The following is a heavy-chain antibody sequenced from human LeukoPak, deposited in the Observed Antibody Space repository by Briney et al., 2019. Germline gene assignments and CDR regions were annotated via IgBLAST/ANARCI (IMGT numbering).Heavy chain of an antibody. CDR3: ARVGYYESSGYYEY. CDR1: GYTFTSYY. D-gene: IGHD3-22*01. J-gene: IGHJ4*02. CDR2: IDPSGGST. Sequence: ASVKVSCKASGYTFTSYYMHWLRQAPGQGLDWIGIIDPSGGSTNYAQKFQGRVTMTRDTSISTVYMELSRLRSDDTAVYYCARVGYYESSGYYEYWGQGTLVTVSS. V-gene: IGHV1-46*01.